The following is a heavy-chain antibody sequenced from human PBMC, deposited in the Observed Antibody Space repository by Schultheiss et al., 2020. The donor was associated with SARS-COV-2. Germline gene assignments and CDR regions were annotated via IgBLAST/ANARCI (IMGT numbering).Heavy chain of an antibody. CDR3: ARGYGVGAAATNDY. Sequence: GGSLRLSCAASGFTFSSYSMNWVRQAPGKGLEWVSSISSSSSYIYYADSVKGRFTISRDNAKNSLYLQMNSLRAEDTAVYYCARGYGVGAAATNDYWGQGTLVTVSS. D-gene: IGHD2-15*01. J-gene: IGHJ4*02. CDR1: GFTFSSYS. V-gene: IGHV3-21*01. CDR2: ISSSSSYI.